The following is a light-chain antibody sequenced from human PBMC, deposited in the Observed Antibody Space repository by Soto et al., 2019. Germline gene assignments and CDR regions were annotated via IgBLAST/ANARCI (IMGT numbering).Light chain of an antibody. CDR1: QSVSTF. Sequence: EIVLTQSPATLSLSPGGRAILSCRASQSVSTFLAWFQQKPGQAPRLLIYGASTRATGIPARFSGSGSGTEFTLTISSLQSEDFAVYYCQQHNDWPATFGQGTKVDIK. J-gene: IGKJ1*01. CDR2: GAS. V-gene: IGKV3-15*01. CDR3: QQHNDWPAT.